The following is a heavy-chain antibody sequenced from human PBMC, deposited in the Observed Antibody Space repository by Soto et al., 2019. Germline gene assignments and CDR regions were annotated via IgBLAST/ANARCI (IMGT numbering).Heavy chain of an antibody. D-gene: IGHD2-15*01. Sequence: SESLSLTCTVSGGSISRSSYYWGWIRQHPGKGLEWIGSIFYSGSTYYNPSLKSRVTISVDTSKNQFSLKLSSVTAADTAVYYCARHLTYCSAGSCYSDFPYYGMDVWGQGTTVPVSS. V-gene: IGHV4-39*01. CDR1: GGSISRSSYY. J-gene: IGHJ6*02. CDR3: ARHLTYCSAGSCYSDFPYYGMDV. CDR2: IFYSGST.